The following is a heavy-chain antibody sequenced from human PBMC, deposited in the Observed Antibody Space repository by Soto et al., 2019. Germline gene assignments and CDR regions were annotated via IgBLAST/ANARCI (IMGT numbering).Heavy chain of an antibody. D-gene: IGHD3-3*01. Sequence: GGSLRLSCAASGFTFSDYGTHWVRQAPGTGLEWVAVISYDGSDKYYADSVKGRFTISRDNSKNRLYLQMNSLRAEDTAVYYCATMERLFDYWGQGTLVTVSS. CDR1: GFTFSDYG. J-gene: IGHJ4*02. CDR3: ATMERLFDY. V-gene: IGHV3-30*03. CDR2: ISYDGSDK.